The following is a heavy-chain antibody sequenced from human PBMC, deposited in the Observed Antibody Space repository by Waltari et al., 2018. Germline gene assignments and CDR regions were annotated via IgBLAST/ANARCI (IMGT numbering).Heavy chain of an antibody. CDR1: GDSVDSRNYY. CDR3: ARSDVMVPYAFNS. D-gene: IGHD3-16*01. V-gene: IGHV4-31*09. Sequence: QVQLQESGPVLMKPSQTLSLTCTVSGDSVDSRNYYFNWIRQHPGKGLEWIGYIYHSGITKSSPSFKRRVAFSLDRSNSQLSLERRYVTAADTAVYTWARSDVMVPYAFNSWGQGTLGIVSS. CDR2: IYHSGIT. J-gene: IGHJ5*01.